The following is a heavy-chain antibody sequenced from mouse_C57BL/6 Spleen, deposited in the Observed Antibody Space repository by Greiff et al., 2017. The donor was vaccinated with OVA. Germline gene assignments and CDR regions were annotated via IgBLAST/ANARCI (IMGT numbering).Heavy chain of an antibody. CDR1: GYTFTSYW. J-gene: IGHJ2*01. D-gene: IGHD1-1*01. V-gene: IGHV1-52*01. CDR2: IDPSDSET. Sequence: VQLQQPGAELVRPGSSVKLSCKASGYTFTSYWMHWVKQRPIQGLEWIGNIDPSDSETHYNQKFKDKATLTVDKSSSTAYMQLSSLTSEDSAVYYCARLITTVVGFDYWGQGTTLTVSS. CDR3: ARLITTVVGFDY.